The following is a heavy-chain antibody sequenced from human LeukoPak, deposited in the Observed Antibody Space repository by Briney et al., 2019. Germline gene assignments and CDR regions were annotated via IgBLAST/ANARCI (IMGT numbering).Heavy chain of an antibody. J-gene: IGHJ6*02. CDR1: GGSISSSSYY. CDR3: ARDHPVPAAPNVHYYYYGMDV. V-gene: IGHV4-61*01. CDR2: IYYSGST. D-gene: IGHD2-2*01. Sequence: SETLSLTCTVSGGSISSSSYYWGWIRQPPGKGLEWIGYIYYSGSTNYNPSLKSRVTISVDTSKNQFSLKLSSVTAADTAVYYCARDHPVPAAPNVHYYYYGMDVWGQGTTVTVSS.